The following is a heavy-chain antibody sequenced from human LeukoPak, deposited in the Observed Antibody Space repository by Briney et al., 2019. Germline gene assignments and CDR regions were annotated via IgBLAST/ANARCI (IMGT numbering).Heavy chain of an antibody. D-gene: IGHD2-8*02. J-gene: IGHJ4*02. Sequence: SETLSLTCAVYGGSLSGYYWSWIRQPPGKGLEWIGEIDQSGSTNYNPSLKSRVTMSIDTSKNQFSLKLSPVTAADTAVYYCARSLLAFDYWGQGTLVTVSS. CDR3: ARSLLAFDY. V-gene: IGHV4-34*01. CDR2: IDQSGST. CDR1: GGSLSGYY.